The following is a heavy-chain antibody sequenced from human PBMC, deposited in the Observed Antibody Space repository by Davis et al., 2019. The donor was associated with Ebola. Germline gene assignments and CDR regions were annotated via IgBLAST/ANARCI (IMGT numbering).Heavy chain of an antibody. J-gene: IGHJ6*02. CDR3: ARTKYEGYYYGMDV. D-gene: IGHD2-2*01. CDR1: GYSFTSYW. CDR2: IYPGDSDT. Sequence: GESLNISCKCSGYSFTSYWFGWVREMPGKVLEWIGIIYPGDSDTRYSPSFQGQVTISADKSISTAYLQWSSLKASDTAMYYCARTKYEGYYYGMDVWGQGTTVTVSS. V-gene: IGHV5-51*01.